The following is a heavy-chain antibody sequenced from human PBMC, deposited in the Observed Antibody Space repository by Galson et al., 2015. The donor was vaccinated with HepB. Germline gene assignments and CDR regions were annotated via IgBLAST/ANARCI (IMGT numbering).Heavy chain of an antibody. CDR1: GFTFNSYT. Sequence: SLRLSCAASGFTFNSYTINWVRQAPGKGLEWISYISTTSDNKFYADSVKGRFIISRDNAKNLLYLQMNSLRAEDTAVYYCTRIALSGSYWYFDYWGQGSLVTVSS. J-gene: IGHJ4*02. CDR3: TRIALSGSYWYFDY. V-gene: IGHV3-48*01. D-gene: IGHD1-26*01. CDR2: ISTTSDNK.